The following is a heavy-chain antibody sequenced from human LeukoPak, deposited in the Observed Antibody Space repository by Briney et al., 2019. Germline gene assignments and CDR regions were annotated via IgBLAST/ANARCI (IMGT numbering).Heavy chain of an antibody. CDR3: TSGAAGTSNFDY. CDR2: IRSKANSYAT. J-gene: IGHJ4*02. Sequence: GGSLRLSCAASGLTFSGSAMHWVRQASGKGLEWVGRIRSKANSYATAYAASVKGRFTISRDDSKNTAYLQMNSLKTDDTAVYYCTSGAAGTSNFDYWGQGTLVTVSS. CDR1: GLTFSGSA. D-gene: IGHD6-13*01. V-gene: IGHV3-73*01.